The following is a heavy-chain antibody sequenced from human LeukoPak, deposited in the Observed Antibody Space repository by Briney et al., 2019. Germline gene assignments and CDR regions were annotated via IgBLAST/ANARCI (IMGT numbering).Heavy chain of an antibody. D-gene: IGHD3-22*01. CDR3: AKDQIRDYYDSSGYLAIDY. Sequence: GGSLRLSCAASGFTFSSYAMTWVRQAPGKGLEWVSAISGSSGSTYYADSVKGRFTISRDNSKNTLYLQMNSLRGEDTAVYYCAKDQIRDYYDSSGYLAIDYWGQGTLVTVSS. CDR2: ISGSSGST. V-gene: IGHV3-23*01. CDR1: GFTFSSYA. J-gene: IGHJ4*02.